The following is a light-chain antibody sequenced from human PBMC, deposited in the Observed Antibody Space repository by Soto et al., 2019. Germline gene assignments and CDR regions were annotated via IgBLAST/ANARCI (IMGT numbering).Light chain of an antibody. V-gene: IGKV3-20*01. Sequence: EIVLTQSPGTLSLSPGERATLSCRASQSVSSNYLAWYQQKPGQAPRLLISGASSRATGIPDGFSGSGSGTDFTLTISRLEPEDFAVYYCQHYGRSAYTFGQGTTLEIK. CDR1: QSVSSNY. CDR2: GAS. J-gene: IGKJ2*01. CDR3: QHYGRSAYT.